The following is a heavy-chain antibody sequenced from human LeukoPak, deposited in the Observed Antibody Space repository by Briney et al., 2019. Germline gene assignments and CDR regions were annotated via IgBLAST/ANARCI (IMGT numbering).Heavy chain of an antibody. J-gene: IGHJ5*02. Sequence: PGGSLRLSCAASGFTFSSYAMSWVRQAPGKGLEWVSGISGSGGSTYYADSVKGRFTISRDNSKNTLNLQMNSLRAEDTAVYHCAKDPDIVVVNSWFDPWGQGTLVAVSS. V-gene: IGHV3-23*01. CDR2: ISGSGGST. D-gene: IGHD2-2*01. CDR1: GFTFSSYA. CDR3: AKDPDIVVVNSWFDP.